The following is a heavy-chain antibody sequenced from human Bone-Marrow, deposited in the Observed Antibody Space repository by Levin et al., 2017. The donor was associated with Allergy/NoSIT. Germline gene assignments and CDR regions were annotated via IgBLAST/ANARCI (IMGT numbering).Heavy chain of an antibody. Sequence: GGSLRLSCAASGFTFSSSAMHWVRQAPGKGLEWVTGISYDGNNKYYADSVKGRFTVSRDNSKDTLSLQMNSLRADDTAVYYCARDLGFRDYILYYFDYWGQGTLVTVSS. CDR1: GFTFSSSA. CDR3: ARDLGFRDYILYYFDY. CDR2: ISYDGNNK. V-gene: IGHV3-30-3*01. J-gene: IGHJ4*02. D-gene: IGHD4-11*01.